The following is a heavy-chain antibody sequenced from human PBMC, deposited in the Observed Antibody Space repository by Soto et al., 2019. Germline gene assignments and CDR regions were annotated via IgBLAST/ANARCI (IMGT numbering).Heavy chain of an antibody. D-gene: IGHD2-2*01. Sequence: ASVKVSCKASGYTFRSYGMHWVRQAPGQGLEWMGWINPNSGDTNYAQKFQGWVTMTRDTSISTAYMELRSLRSDDTAVYYCARAECLGYCSSTDWGQGTLVTVSS. V-gene: IGHV1-2*04. CDR1: GYTFRSYG. CDR3: ARAECLGYCSSTD. CDR2: INPNSGDT. J-gene: IGHJ4*02.